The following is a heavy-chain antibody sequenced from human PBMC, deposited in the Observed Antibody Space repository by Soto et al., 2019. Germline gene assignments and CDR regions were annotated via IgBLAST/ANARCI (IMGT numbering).Heavy chain of an antibody. CDR1: GFTFSSYA. Sequence: GGSLRLSCAASGFTFSSYAMSWVRQAPGKGLEWVSAISGSGGSTYYADSVKGRFTISRDNSKNTLYLQMNSLRAEDTAVYYCAKLPAASGYSSSWGAFDIWGQGTMVTVSS. V-gene: IGHV3-23*01. J-gene: IGHJ3*02. D-gene: IGHD6-13*01. CDR3: AKLPAASGYSSSWGAFDI. CDR2: ISGSGGST.